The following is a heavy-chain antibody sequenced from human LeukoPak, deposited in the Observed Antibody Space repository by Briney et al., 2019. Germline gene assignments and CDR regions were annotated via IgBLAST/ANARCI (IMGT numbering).Heavy chain of an antibody. CDR3: ASPRAGGDYFDY. D-gene: IGHD5-24*01. Sequence: SVKVSCKASGGTFNSYAISWVRQAPGQGLEWMGGIIPIFGTANYAQKFQGRVTITTDESTSTAYMELSSLRSEDTAVYYCASPRAGGDYFDYWGQGTLVTVSS. J-gene: IGHJ4*02. V-gene: IGHV1-69*05. CDR2: IIPIFGTA. CDR1: GGTFNSYA.